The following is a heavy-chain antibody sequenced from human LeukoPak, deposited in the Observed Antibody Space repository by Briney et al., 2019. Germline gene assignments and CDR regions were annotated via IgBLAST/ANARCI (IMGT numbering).Heavy chain of an antibody. D-gene: IGHD6-19*01. CDR2: IYYSGST. CDR3: ARDIPDTGGNKQWLVPRPPYAFDI. J-gene: IGHJ3*02. CDR1: GGSISSYY. V-gene: IGHV4-59*01. Sequence: SETLSLTCTVSGGSISSYYWSWIRQPPGKGLEWIGYIYYSGSTNYNPSLKSRVTISVDTSKNQFSLKLSSVTAADTAVYYCARDIPDTGGNKQWLVPRPPYAFDIWGQGTMVTVSS.